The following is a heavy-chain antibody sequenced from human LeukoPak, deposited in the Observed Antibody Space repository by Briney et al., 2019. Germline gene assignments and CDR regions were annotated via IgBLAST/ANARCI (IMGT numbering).Heavy chain of an antibody. Sequence: SETLSLTCTVSGGSISSSSYCWGWLRQPPGKGLEWIASIYYSGSIYYNPSLKSRVTISVDTSKNLFSLKLSSVTAADTAVYYCARGACCGDCYFNYCYYYMDVWDKGTTVTVSS. CDR3: ARGACCGDCYFNYCYYYMDV. CDR1: GGSISSSSYC. D-gene: IGHD2-21*01. V-gene: IGHV4-39*01. J-gene: IGHJ6*03. CDR2: IYYSGSI.